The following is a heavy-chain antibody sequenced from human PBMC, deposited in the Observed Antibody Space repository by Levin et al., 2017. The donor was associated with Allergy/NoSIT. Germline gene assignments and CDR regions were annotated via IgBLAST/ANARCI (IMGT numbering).Heavy chain of an antibody. V-gene: IGHV3-23*01. Sequence: PGGSLRLSCAASGFTFSSYAMSWVRQAPGKGLEWVSAISGSGGGTYYADPVKGRFTISRDNSKNTLYLQMNSSRAEDTAVYYCAKDGPYSYGFGGYYFDYWGQGTLVTVSS. D-gene: IGHD5-18*01. CDR1: GFTFSSYA. J-gene: IGHJ4*02. CDR3: AKDGPYSYGFGGYYFDY. CDR2: ISGSGGGT.